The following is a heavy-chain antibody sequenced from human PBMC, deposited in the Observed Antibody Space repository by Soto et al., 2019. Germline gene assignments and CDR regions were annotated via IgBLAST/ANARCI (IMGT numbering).Heavy chain of an antibody. CDR3: TRSYYYDSSGYYPFDY. CDR1: GFTFGDYA. V-gene: IGHV3-49*03. D-gene: IGHD3-22*01. J-gene: IGHJ4*02. CDR2: IRSKAYGGTT. Sequence: SLRLSCTASGFTFGDYAMSWFRQAPGKGLEWVGFIRSKAYGGTTEYAASVKGRFTISRDDSKSIAYLQMNSLKTEDTAVYYCTRSYYYDSSGYYPFDYWGQGTLVTVSS.